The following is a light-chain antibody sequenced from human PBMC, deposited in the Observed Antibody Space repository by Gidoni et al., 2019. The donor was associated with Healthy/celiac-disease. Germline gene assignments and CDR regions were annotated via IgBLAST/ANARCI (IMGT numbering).Light chain of an antibody. V-gene: IGLV1-47*01. CDR1: SSNIGSNY. CDR2: RNN. Sequence: QSVLPHPPSASGTPGQRVTISCSGSSSNIGSNYVYWYQQLPGTAPKLLIYRNNQRPSGVPDRCSGSKSGTSASLAINGLRSEDEADYYCAAWDDSLSGPGVFGTGTKVTVL. CDR3: AAWDDSLSGPGV. J-gene: IGLJ1*01.